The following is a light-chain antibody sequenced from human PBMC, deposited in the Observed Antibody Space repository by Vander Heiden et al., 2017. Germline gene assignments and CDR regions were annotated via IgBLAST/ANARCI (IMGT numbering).Light chain of an antibody. CDR1: KRVLYRPNNTDY. J-gene: IGKJ4*01. CDR2: WAS. V-gene: IGKV4-1*01. CDR3: QQYYSTPPVT. Sequence: DIVMTQSADSLAVSLGERPTINCKPSKRVLYRPNNTDYLAWYQQKPGQPPKLLIYWASTRESGVPDRFSGSGSGTDFTLTISSLQAEDVAVYYCQQYYSTPPVTFGGGTKVEIK.